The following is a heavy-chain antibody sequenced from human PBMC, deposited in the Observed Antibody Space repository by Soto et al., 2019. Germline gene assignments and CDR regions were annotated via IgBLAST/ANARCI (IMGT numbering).Heavy chain of an antibody. Sequence: QVQLVQSGAEVKKPGSSVKVSCKASGGTFSSYTIIWVRQAPGQGLEWMGRIIPILGIANYAQKFQGRVTITADKSTCTAYMELSSLRSEDTAVYYCARVDTAMVTSAFDIWGQGTMVTVSS. CDR2: IIPILGIA. J-gene: IGHJ3*02. CDR1: GGTFSSYT. V-gene: IGHV1-69*02. CDR3: ARVDTAMVTSAFDI. D-gene: IGHD5-18*01.